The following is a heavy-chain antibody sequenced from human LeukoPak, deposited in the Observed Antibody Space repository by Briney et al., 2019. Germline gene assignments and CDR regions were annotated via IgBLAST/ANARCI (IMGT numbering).Heavy chain of an antibody. D-gene: IGHD6-13*01. J-gene: IGHJ6*02. V-gene: IGHV3-33*06. CDR2: IWYDGSNK. CDR3: AKVGQSSSWNYYYYGVDV. Sequence: PGGSLRLSCAASGFTFSSYGMHWVRQAPGMGLEWVAVIWYDGSNKFYADSVKGRFTISRDNSKNTLYLQMDSLRAEDTAIYYCAKVGQSSSWNYYYYGVDVWGQGTTVTVSS. CDR1: GFTFSSYG.